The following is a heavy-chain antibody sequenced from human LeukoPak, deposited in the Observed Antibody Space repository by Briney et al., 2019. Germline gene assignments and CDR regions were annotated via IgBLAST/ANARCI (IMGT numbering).Heavy chain of an antibody. D-gene: IGHD3-22*01. CDR2: IRSKANSYAT. CDR3: TSTFPYDSSGQDYYYGMDV. Sequence: PGGSLRLSCAASGFTFSGSAMHWARQASGKGLEWVGRIRSKANSYATAYAASVKGRFTISRDDSKNTAYLQMNSLKTEDTAVYYCTSTFPYDSSGQDYYYGMDVWGQGTTVTVSS. V-gene: IGHV3-73*01. J-gene: IGHJ6*02. CDR1: GFTFSGSA.